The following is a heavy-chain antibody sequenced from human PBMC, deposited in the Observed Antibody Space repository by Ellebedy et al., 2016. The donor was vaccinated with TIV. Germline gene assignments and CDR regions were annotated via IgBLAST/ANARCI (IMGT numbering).Heavy chain of an antibody. J-gene: IGHJ4*02. Sequence: GGSLRLSXAASGFTFSNYWMSWVRQAPGKGLEWVANINQDVSEKYYVDSVKGRFTISRDNARDSLYLQMNSLRAEDTAVYYCTRRGSMFDHWGQGTLVSASS. V-gene: IGHV3-7*03. CDR3: TRRGSMFDH. CDR1: GFTFSNYW. CDR2: INQDVSEK.